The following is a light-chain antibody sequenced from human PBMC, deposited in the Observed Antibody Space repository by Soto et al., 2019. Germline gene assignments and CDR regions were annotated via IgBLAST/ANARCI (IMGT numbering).Light chain of an antibody. CDR2: RAS. Sequence: EIVMTQSPATLSVSPGGRATLSCRASQSVSSYLAWYQQRPGQPPRLLIYRASTRATGVPARFSGSGSGTEFSLTISSLQSEDFALYYCQQYSTWPPRYTFGQGTKLEIK. CDR1: QSVSSY. CDR3: QQYSTWPPRYT. J-gene: IGKJ2*01. V-gene: IGKV3-15*01.